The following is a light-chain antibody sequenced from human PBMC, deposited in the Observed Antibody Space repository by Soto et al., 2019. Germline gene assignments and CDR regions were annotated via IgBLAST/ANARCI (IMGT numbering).Light chain of an antibody. J-gene: IGKJ3*01. CDR1: QVISNS. CDR2: GAS. V-gene: IGKV1-27*01. Sequence: DIQMTQSPSSLSASVGDRVTITCRASQVISNSLAWYQQKPGKVPHLLIYGASTLHSGVPSRFSGSGSGTDFTLTISTLQPEYVATYYCQNYYTSLFTFGPGTRVHIK. CDR3: QNYYTSLFT.